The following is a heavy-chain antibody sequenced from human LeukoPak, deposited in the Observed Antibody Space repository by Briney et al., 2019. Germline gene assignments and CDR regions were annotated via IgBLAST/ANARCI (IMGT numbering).Heavy chain of an antibody. CDR2: IWYDGSNK. CDR1: GFTFSSYG. V-gene: IGHV3-33*01. J-gene: IGHJ4*02. D-gene: IGHD2-2*01. Sequence: GGSLRLSCAASGFTFSSYGMHRVRQAPGKGLEWVAVIWYDGSNKYYADSVKGRFTISRDNSKNTLYLQMNSLRAEDTAVYYCARDRGYCSSTSCPLDYWGQGTLVTVSS. CDR3: ARDRGYCSSTSCPLDY.